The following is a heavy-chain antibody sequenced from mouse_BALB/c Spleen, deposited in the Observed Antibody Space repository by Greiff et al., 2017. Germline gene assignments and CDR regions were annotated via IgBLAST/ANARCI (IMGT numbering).Heavy chain of an antibody. D-gene: IGHD3-3*01. J-gene: IGHJ3*01. V-gene: IGHV1S56*01. Sequence: VQLQQSGPELVKPGASVKMSCKASGYTFTSYYIHWVKQRPGQGLEWIGWIYPGDGSTKYNEKFKGKTTLTADKSSSTAYMLLSSLTSEDSAIYFCARPGDAGSWFAYWGQGTLVTVSA. CDR1: GYTFTSYY. CDR2: IYPGDGST. CDR3: ARPGDAGSWFAY.